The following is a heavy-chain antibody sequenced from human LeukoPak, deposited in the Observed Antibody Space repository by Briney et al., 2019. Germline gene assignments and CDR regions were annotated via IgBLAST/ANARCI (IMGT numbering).Heavy chain of an antibody. J-gene: IGHJ4*02. CDR2: IRYDGTNK. Sequence: LGGSLRLSCAASGFTFSSYGMHWVRQAPGKGLEWVAFIRYDGTNKYYADSVKGRFTISRDNFKHTLYLQMNSLRAEDTAVYYCARSGSGSYFLDYWGQGTLVTVSS. CDR3: ARSGSGSYFLDY. D-gene: IGHD3-10*01. V-gene: IGHV3-30*02. CDR1: GFTFSSYG.